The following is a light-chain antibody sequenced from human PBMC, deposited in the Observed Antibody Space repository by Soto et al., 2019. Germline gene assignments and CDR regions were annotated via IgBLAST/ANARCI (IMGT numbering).Light chain of an antibody. V-gene: IGKV1-5*03. CDR2: KVS. CDR3: QHYNSYSEA. J-gene: IGKJ1*01. CDR1: QTISSW. Sequence: DIQMSQSPSXXSGSVGDRVTITCRASQTISSWLAWYQQKPGKAPKLLIYKVSTLKSGVPSRFSGSGSGTEFTLTISSLQPDDFATYYCQHYNSYSEAFGQGTKVDIK.